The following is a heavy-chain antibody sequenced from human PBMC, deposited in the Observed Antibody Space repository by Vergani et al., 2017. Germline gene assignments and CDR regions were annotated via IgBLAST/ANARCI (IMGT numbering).Heavy chain of an antibody. J-gene: IGHJ4*02. CDR3: AKDGPAYYCDSSPLGVYFDY. V-gene: IGHV3-23*01. CDR2: ISGSGGST. CDR1: GFTFSSYA. D-gene: IGHD3-22*01. Sequence: EVQLLESGGGLVQPGGSLRLSCAASGFTFSSYAMSWVRQAPGKGLEWVSAISGSGGSTYYADSVKGRFTISRDNSKNTLYLQMNSLRAEDTAVYYCAKDGPAYYCDSSPLGVYFDYWGQGTLVTVSS.